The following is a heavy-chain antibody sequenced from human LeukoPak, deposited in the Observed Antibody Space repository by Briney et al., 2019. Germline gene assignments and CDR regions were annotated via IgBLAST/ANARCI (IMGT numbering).Heavy chain of an antibody. CDR2: FDPEDGET. CDR3: ATGGQYSSGWYQYY. D-gene: IGHD6-19*01. CDR1: GYTLTELS. V-gene: IGHV1-24*01. Sequence: AASVKVSCKVSGYTLTELSMHWVRQAPGKGLEWMGGFDPEDGETIYAQKFQGRVTMTEDTSTDTAYMELSSLRSEDTAVYYCATGGQYSSGWYQYYWGQGTLVTVSS. J-gene: IGHJ4*02.